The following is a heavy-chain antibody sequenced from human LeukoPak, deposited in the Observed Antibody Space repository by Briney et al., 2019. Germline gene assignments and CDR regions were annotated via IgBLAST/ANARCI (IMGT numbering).Heavy chain of an antibody. D-gene: IGHD5-12*01. V-gene: IGHV3-23*01. Sequence: GGSLRLSCAASGFTFSSYAMTWVRQAPGKGLEWVSGISGSGGSTYYADSVKGRFTISRDNPKNTLYLQMNSLRAEDTAVYYCAKDLYSGYDWDFDYWGQGTLVTVSS. J-gene: IGHJ4*02. CDR2: ISGSGGST. CDR1: GFTFSSYA. CDR3: AKDLYSGYDWDFDY.